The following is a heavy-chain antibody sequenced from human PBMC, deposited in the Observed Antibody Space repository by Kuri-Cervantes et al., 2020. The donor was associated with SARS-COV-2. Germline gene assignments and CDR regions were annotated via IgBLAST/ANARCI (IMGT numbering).Heavy chain of an antibody. Sequence: GESLKISCAASGFTFSSYSMNWVRQAPGKGLEWVSAISGSGGSTYYADSVKGRFTISRDNSKDTLYLQMNSLRAEDTAVYYCARDQDDFWSGYRLTFDYWGQGTLVTVSS. V-gene: IGHV3-23*01. CDR1: GFTFSSYS. CDR2: ISGSGGST. CDR3: ARDQDDFWSGYRLTFDY. J-gene: IGHJ4*02. D-gene: IGHD3-3*01.